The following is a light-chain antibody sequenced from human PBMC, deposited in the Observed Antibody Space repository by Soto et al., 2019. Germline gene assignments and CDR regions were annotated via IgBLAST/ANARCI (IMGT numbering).Light chain of an antibody. Sequence: EIVLTQSPGTLSLSPGERATLSCRSSQSVGSDYLAWYQQKPGQAPRILIFGASGRATGIPDRFSGSGSGTDFTLTISSLQSEDFAVYYCQQYNDWPRTFGQGTRLEIK. V-gene: IGKV3-20*01. CDR3: QQYNDWPRT. CDR1: QSVGSDY. J-gene: IGKJ5*01. CDR2: GAS.